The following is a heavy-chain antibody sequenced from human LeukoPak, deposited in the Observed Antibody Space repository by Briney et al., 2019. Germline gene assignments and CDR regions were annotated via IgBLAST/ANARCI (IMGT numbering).Heavy chain of an antibody. J-gene: IGHJ5*02. CDR1: GFTFSTFA. V-gene: IGHV3-23*01. CDR3: VTYRQVMLPFEA. D-gene: IGHD5-18*01. Sequence: PGGSLRLSCAASGFTFSTFAMLWGRQRRGKGLEWVSSIFPSGGEIHYADSVRGRFTISRDNSKSTLSLQMNSLRAEDTAIYYCVTYRQVMLPFEAWGQGTLVTVSS. CDR2: IFPSGGEI.